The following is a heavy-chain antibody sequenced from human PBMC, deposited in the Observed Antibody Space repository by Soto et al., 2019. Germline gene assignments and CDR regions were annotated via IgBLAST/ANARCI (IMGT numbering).Heavy chain of an antibody. CDR2: ISGSGGNT. J-gene: IGHJ4*02. CDR3: AKDPGCSGGNCYVDY. CDR1: GSTFSSYA. Sequence: GGSLRLSCAASGSTFSSYAMSWVRQAPGKGLEWVSAISGSGGNTYYADSVKGRFTISRDNSKNTLYLQMNSLRAEDTAVYYCAKDPGCSGGNCYVDYWGQGTLVTVSS. V-gene: IGHV3-23*01. D-gene: IGHD2-15*01.